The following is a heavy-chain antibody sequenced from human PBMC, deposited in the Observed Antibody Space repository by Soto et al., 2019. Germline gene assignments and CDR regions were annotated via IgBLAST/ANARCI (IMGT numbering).Heavy chain of an antibody. CDR3: ARIGYSSSWYRRPFDY. CDR1: GGSFSGYY. J-gene: IGHJ4*02. CDR2: INHSGTT. D-gene: IGHD6-13*01. V-gene: IGHV4-34*01. Sequence: QVQLQQWGAGLLKPSETLSLTCAVYGGSFSGYYWSWIRQPPGKGLEWIGEINHSGTTNYNPSLKSRFTISVDTSKNQFSLKLSSVTAADTAVYYCARIGYSSSWYRRPFDYWGQGTLVTVSS.